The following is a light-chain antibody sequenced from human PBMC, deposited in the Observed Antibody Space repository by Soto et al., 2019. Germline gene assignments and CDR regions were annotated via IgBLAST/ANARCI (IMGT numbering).Light chain of an antibody. V-gene: IGKV1-27*01. J-gene: IGKJ1*01. CDR3: QNYNSAPRP. Sequence: DIQMTQSPSSLSASIGDRVTISCRASQGISNDLAWYQQKPGKVPYLLIYAAATSHSGIPSRFRGSGSGTDFSLTISRLQPEDVATYYCQNYNSAPRPFGQGTNV. CDR1: QGISND. CDR2: AAA.